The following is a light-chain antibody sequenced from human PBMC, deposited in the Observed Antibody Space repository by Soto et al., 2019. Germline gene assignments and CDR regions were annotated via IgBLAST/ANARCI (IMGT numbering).Light chain of an antibody. J-gene: IGKJ4*01. CDR3: QNSSSTPQT. Sequence: DIQMTQSPSSLSASVGDRVTITCRASQGISSYLSWYQQKPGKAPKLLINVASTLQSGVPSSFSGSGSGTDFTLAISSLQPEDFATFYCQNSSSTPQTFGEGTKVDIK. CDR1: QGISSY. V-gene: IGKV1-39*01. CDR2: VAS.